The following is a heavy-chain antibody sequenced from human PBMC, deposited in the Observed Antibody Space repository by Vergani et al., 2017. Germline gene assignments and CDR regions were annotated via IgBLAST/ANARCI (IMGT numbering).Heavy chain of an antibody. D-gene: IGHD3-22*01. Sequence: EVQMVQSGAEVKKPGESLKISCQISGYSFTNYWIGWVRQMLGKGLEWMGIIHPADSDTRYSPSFQGQVTISVDKSISTAYLQRSSLRASDSAMYYCASLYGRDSSGSKFFDYLGQGALVTLSP. V-gene: IGHV5-51*01. CDR3: ASLYGRDSSGSKFFDY. CDR2: IHPADSDT. CDR1: GYSFTNYW. J-gene: IGHJ4*02.